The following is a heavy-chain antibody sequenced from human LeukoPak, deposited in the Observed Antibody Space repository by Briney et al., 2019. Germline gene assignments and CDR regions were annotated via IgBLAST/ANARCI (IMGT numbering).Heavy chain of an antibody. J-gene: IGHJ4*02. CDR2: MNPNSGNT. CDR3: ARDPLYDYGGNY. D-gene: IGHD4-23*01. CDR1: GYTFTSYD. Sequence: ASVKVSCKASGYTFTSYDINWVRQATGQGLEWKGWMNPNSGNTGYAQKFQGRVTITRDTSISTAYMELSSLRSEDTAVYYCARDPLYDYGGNYWGQGTLVTVSS. V-gene: IGHV1-8*03.